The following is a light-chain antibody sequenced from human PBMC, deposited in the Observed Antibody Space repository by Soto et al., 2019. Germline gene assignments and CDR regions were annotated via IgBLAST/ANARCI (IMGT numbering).Light chain of an antibody. J-gene: IGLJ7*01. CDR2: DVS. CDR1: SSDVGDYDF. CDR3: CSYAGGHTWV. V-gene: IGLV2-11*01. Sequence: QSVLTQPRSVSGSPGQSVTISCTGNSSDVGDYDFVSWYHQHPGKDPKVIIYDVSERPSGVPDRFSGSKSCNTASLTISGLQAEDEAVYYCCSYAGGHTWVFGGGTQLTVL.